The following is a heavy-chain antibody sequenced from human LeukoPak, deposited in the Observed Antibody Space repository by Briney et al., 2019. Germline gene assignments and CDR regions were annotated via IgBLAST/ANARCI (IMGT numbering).Heavy chain of an antibody. CDR2: ISYDGSNK. Sequence: GRSLRLSCAASGFTFSSYGMHWVRQAPGKGLEWVAVISYDGSNKYYVDSVKGRFTISRDNAKNTLYLQMNSLRAGDTAVYYCARDVLAGYYVFYGMDVWGQGTTVTVSS. CDR3: ARDVLAGYYVFYGMDV. CDR1: GFTFSSYG. D-gene: IGHD3-9*01. V-gene: IGHV3-30*03. J-gene: IGHJ6*02.